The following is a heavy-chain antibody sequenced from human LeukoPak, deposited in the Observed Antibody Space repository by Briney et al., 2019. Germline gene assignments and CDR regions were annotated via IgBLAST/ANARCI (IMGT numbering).Heavy chain of an antibody. D-gene: IGHD6-19*01. CDR1: GFTFSDYW. V-gene: IGHV3-7*05. CDR2: IKQDGSEK. CDR3: AGSSGWARYFDY. J-gene: IGHJ4*02. Sequence: PGGSLRLSCAASGFTFSDYWMSWVRQAPGKGLEWVANIKQDGSEKYYVDSVKGRFTISRDNAKNSLFPQMNSLRAEDTAVYYCAGSSGWARYFDYWGQGTLVTVSS.